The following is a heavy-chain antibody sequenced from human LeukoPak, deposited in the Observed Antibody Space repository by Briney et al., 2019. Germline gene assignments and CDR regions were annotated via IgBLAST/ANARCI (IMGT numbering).Heavy chain of an antibody. CDR1: GDSVSRNSAA. J-gene: IGHJ3*02. V-gene: IGHV6-1*01. CDR3: ARDYAFEI. CDR2: TYYRSKWYS. Sequence: SQTLSLTCAISGDSVSRNSAAWNWVRQSPSRGLEWLGRTYYRSKWYSDYADSAKSRITITPDTSKNQFSLHLNSVTPEDTAVYFCARDYAFEIWGQGTMVTVSS.